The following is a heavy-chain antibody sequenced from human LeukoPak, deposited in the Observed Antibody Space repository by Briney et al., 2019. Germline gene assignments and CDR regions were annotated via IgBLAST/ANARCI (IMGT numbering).Heavy chain of an antibody. V-gene: IGHV1-69*04. CDR1: GGTFSSYA. Sequence: SVKVSCKASGGTFSSYAISWVRQAPGQGLEWMGRIIPILGIANYAQKFQGRVTITADKSTSTAYMELSSLRSEDTAVYYCARMPTGNWFDPWGQGTLVTVSS. CDR3: ARMPTGNWFDP. J-gene: IGHJ5*02. D-gene: IGHD3-9*01. CDR2: IIPILGIA.